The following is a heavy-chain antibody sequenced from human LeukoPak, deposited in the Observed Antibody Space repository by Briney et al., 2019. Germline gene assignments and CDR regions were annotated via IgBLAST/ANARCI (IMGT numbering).Heavy chain of an antibody. CDR3: ARDSYYYMDV. V-gene: IGHV3-7*01. CDR1: GFTFSSYA. Sequence: GGSLRLSCAASGFTFSSYAMSWVRQAPGKGLEWVANIKQDGSEKYYVDSVKGRFTISRDNAKNSLYLQMNSLRAEDTAVYYCARDSYYYMDVWGKGTTVTVSS. J-gene: IGHJ6*03. D-gene: IGHD2-21*02. CDR2: IKQDGSEK.